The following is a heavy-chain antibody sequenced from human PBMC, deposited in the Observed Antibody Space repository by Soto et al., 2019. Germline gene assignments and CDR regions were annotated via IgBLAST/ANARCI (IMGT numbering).Heavy chain of an antibody. J-gene: IGHJ4*02. V-gene: IGHV3-11*01. CDR3: ARGRYALDY. CDR2: ISGSGNTI. Sequence: QVQLVESGGGLVKPGGSLRLSCAASGFTLSDYYMSWIRQAPGKGLEWVSHISGSGNTIDYADSVKGRFTISRDNAKNSLYLQMNSLRDVDTAVFYCARGRYALDYWVQGTRVTVSS. CDR1: GFTLSDYY. D-gene: IGHD3-16*01.